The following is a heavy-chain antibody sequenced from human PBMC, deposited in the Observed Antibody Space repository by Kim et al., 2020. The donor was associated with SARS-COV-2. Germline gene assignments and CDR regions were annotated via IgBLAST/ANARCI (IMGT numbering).Heavy chain of an antibody. CDR2: IKSKTDGGTT. CDR1: GFTFSNAW. Sequence: GGSLRLSCAASGFTFSNAWMSWVRQAPGKGLEWVGRIKSKTDGGTTDYAAPVKGRFTISRDDSKNTLYLQMNSLKTEDTAVYYCTTPDDCSGGSCYSPYYYYGMDVWGHGTTVTVSS. V-gene: IGHV3-15*01. J-gene: IGHJ6*02. D-gene: IGHD2-15*01. CDR3: TTPDDCSGGSCYSPYYYYGMDV.